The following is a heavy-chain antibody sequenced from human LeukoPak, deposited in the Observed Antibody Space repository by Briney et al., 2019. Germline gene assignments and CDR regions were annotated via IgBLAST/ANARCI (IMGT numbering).Heavy chain of an antibody. CDR1: GFTFSSYG. V-gene: IGHV3-30*03. Sequence: GRSLRLSCAASGFTFSSYGMHWVRQAPGKGLEWVAVISYDGSNKYYADSVKGRFTISRDNSKNTLYLQMNSLRAEDTAVYYCARLAGSAWGTEYFQHWGQGTLVTVSS. J-gene: IGHJ1*01. CDR2: ISYDGSNK. CDR3: ARLAGSAWGTEYFQH. D-gene: IGHD1-14*01.